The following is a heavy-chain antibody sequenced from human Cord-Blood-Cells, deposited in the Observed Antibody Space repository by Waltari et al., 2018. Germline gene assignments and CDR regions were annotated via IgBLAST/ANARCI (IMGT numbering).Heavy chain of an antibody. CDR1: GGSFSGYY. J-gene: IGHJ4*02. Sequence: CAVYGGSFSGYYWSWIRQPPGKGLEWIGEINHSGSTNYNPSLKSRVTISVDTSKNQFSLKLSSVTAADTAVYYCARAGADFWSGYYDYWGQGTLVTVSS. CDR3: ARAGADFWSGYYDY. D-gene: IGHD3-3*01. V-gene: IGHV4-34*01. CDR2: INHSGST.